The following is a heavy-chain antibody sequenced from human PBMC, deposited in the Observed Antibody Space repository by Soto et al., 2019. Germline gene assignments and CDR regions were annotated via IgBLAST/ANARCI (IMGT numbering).Heavy chain of an antibody. D-gene: IGHD3-10*01. CDR1: GGSISGGGFS. CDR3: ARLQFGEGFDY. CDR2: ILHTGGT. J-gene: IGHJ4*02. V-gene: IGHV4-30-2*01. Sequence: SETMSLTCAVSGGSISGGGFSWSWIRQPPGKGLEWIGYILHTGGTQYNPSLKSRVSMSVDKSKNQFSLHLTSVTAADTAVYYCARLQFGEGFDYWGQGALVTVSS.